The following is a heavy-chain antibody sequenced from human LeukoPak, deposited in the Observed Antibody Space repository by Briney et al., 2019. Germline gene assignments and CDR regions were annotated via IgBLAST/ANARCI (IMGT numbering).Heavy chain of an antibody. J-gene: IGHJ4*02. CDR2: ISSSSSYI. CDR3: AREIAVAGSYYFDY. D-gene: IGHD6-19*01. CDR1: GFTFSSYS. V-gene: IGHV3-21*01. Sequence: GGSLRLSCAASGFTFSSYSMNWVRQAPGKRLEWVSSISSSSSYIYYADSVKGRFTISRDNAKNSLYLQMNSLRAEDTAVYYCAREIAVAGSYYFDYWGQGTLVTVSS.